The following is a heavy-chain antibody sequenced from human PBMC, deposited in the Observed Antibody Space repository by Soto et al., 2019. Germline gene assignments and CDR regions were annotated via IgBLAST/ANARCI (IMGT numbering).Heavy chain of an antibody. V-gene: IGHV3-74*01. CDR3: ARDQGYVGFDY. Sequence: EVQLVESGGGLVQPGGSLRLSCAASGFTFSSYWLHWVRQAPGKGLVWVSRLNSDGSSTNYADSVKGRFTISRDNAKNTLYLQMNSLSVEDTAVYYCARDQGYVGFDYWGQGILVTVSS. J-gene: IGHJ4*02. CDR1: GFTFSSYW. D-gene: IGHD5-12*01. CDR2: LNSDGSST.